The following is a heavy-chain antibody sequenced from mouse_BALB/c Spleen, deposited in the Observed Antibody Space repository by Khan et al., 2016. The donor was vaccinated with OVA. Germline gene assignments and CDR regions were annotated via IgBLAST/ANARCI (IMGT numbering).Heavy chain of an antibody. CDR1: GYTFTNYW. V-gene: IGHV1-63*02. D-gene: IGHD3-1*01. J-gene: IGHJ1*01. CDR3: ARWATWYFDV. CDR2: IYPGGDYT. Sequence: QVRLQQSGAELVRPGTSVKISCKASGYTFTNYWLGWIKQRPGHGLEWIGDIYPGGDYTNYNEKFKGKATLTAGTSSSTAYMQLSGLTSEDSTVYFCARWATWYFDVWGAGTTVTVSS.